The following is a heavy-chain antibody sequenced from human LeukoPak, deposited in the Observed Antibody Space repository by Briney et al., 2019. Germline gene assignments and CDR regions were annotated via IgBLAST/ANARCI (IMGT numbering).Heavy chain of an antibody. V-gene: IGHV3-23*01. Sequence: PGGSLRLSCAAAGITFSSYAMSWVRQAPGKGPEWVSGVSSSSGSTYYADSVKGRFTISRDNSKNTLYLQMNSLRAEDTAVYYCAKDLDIVATITGNWGQGTLVTVSS. CDR3: AKDLDIVATITGN. D-gene: IGHD5-12*01. CDR2: VSSSSGST. J-gene: IGHJ4*02. CDR1: GITFSSYA.